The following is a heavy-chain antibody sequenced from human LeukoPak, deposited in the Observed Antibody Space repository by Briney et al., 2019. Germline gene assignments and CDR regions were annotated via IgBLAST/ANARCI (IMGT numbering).Heavy chain of an antibody. CDR1: GGPISSSSYY. V-gene: IGHV4-39*01. CDR3: ARQRVRGVGAMNWFDP. Sequence: SETLSLTCTVSGGPISSSSYYWGWIRQPPGKGLEWIGSIYYSGSTYYNPSLKSRVTISVDTSKNQFSLRLSSVTAADTAVYYCARQRVRGVGAMNWFDPWGQGTLVTVSS. J-gene: IGHJ5*02. D-gene: IGHD3-10*01. CDR2: IYYSGST.